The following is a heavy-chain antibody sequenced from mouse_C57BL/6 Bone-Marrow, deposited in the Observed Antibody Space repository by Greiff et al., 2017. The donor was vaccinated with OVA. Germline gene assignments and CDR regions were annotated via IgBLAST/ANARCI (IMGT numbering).Heavy chain of an antibody. CDR3: ARIYYDYDEDYWYFDV. D-gene: IGHD2-4*01. CDR2: ISYSGST. V-gene: IGHV3-8*01. Sequence: DVKLVESGPGLAKPSQTLSLTCSVTGYSITSDYWNWIRKFPGNKLEYMGYISYSGSTYYNPSLKSRISITRDTSKNQYYLQLNSVTTEDTATYYCARIYYDYDEDYWYFDVWGTGTTVTVSS. CDR1: GYSITSDY. J-gene: IGHJ1*03.